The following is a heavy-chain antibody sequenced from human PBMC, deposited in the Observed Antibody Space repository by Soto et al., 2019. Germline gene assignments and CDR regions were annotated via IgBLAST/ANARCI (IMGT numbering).Heavy chain of an antibody. Sequence: QVQLVESGGGVVQPGRSLRLSCAASGFTFSSYGMHWVRQAPGKGLEWVAVIWYDGSNKYYADSVKGRFTISRDNSKNALYRQMNSVRAEDRAVYYCARDSALGYCSGASCYSWWGQWGGAFDIWGQGKMVPVSS. CDR1: GFTFSSYG. D-gene: IGHD2-15*01. V-gene: IGHV3-33*01. CDR2: IWYDGSNK. CDR3: ARDSALGYCSGASCYSWWGQWGGAFDI. J-gene: IGHJ3*02.